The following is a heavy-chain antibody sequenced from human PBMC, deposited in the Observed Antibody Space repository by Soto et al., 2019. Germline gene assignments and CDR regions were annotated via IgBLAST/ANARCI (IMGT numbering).Heavy chain of an antibody. CDR1: GFTFSSYD. Sequence: HPGGSLRLSCAASGFTFSSYDMHWVRQAPGKGLEWVAVIWYDGSNKYYADSVKGRFTISRDNSKNTLYLQMDSLRAEDTAVYYCAKGGWLDDWGQGTLVTVSS. V-gene: IGHV3-33*06. CDR3: AKGGWLDD. D-gene: IGHD6-19*01. CDR2: IWYDGSNK. J-gene: IGHJ4*02.